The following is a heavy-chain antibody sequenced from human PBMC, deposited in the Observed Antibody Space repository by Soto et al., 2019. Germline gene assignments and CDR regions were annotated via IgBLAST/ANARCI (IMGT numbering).Heavy chain of an antibody. CDR1: GYTFTSYG. Sequence: EASVKVSCKASGYTFTSYGISWVRQAPGQGLEWMGWISAYNGNTNYAQKLQGRVTMTTDTSTSTAYMELRSLRSDDTAVYYCARSGRGYSYGRSFDYWGEGTLVTVSS. D-gene: IGHD5-18*01. CDR2: ISAYNGNT. CDR3: ARSGRGYSYGRSFDY. J-gene: IGHJ4*02. V-gene: IGHV1-18*01.